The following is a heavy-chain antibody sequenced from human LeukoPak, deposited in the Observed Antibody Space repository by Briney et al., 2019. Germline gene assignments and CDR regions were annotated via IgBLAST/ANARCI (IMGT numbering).Heavy chain of an antibody. CDR3: ARVIVPAAGRYYFDS. V-gene: IGHV5-51*01. CDR1: GYIFSNYW. Sequence: GESLKISCKGSGYIFSNYWIGWVRQMPGKGLECMGILYPGDSDTRYSPSFEGQVTISADKSISTAYLQWSSLKASDTATYYCARVIVPAAGRYYFDSWGQGTLVTVSS. CDR2: LYPGDSDT. J-gene: IGHJ4*02. D-gene: IGHD2-2*01.